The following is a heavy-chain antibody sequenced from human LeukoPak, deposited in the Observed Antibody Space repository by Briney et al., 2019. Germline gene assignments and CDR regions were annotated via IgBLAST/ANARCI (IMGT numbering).Heavy chain of an antibody. CDR2: ISGSGGST. Sequence: GSLRLSCAASGFTFSSYSMNWVRQAPGKGLEWVSAISGSGGSTYYADSVKGRFTISRDNSKNTLYLQMNSLRAEDTAVYYCAKAESSSSWYWFPHFDYWGQGTLVTVSS. CDR1: GFTFSSYS. J-gene: IGHJ4*02. CDR3: AKAESSSSWYWFPHFDY. D-gene: IGHD6-13*01. V-gene: IGHV3-23*01.